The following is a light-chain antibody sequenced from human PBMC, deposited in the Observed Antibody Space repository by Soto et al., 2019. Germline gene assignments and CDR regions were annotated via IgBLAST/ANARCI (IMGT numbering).Light chain of an antibody. J-gene: IGLJ1*01. V-gene: IGLV1-36*01. CDR3: AAWDDSLIGLV. CDR2: YDD. CDR1: SSNIGNNA. Sequence: QSVLTQPPSVSDAPRQRVTISCSGSSSNIGNNAVNWYQQLPGKAPKLLIYYDDLLPSGVSDRFSGSKSGTSASLAISGLQSEDEADYYCAAWDDSLIGLVFGTGTKLTVL.